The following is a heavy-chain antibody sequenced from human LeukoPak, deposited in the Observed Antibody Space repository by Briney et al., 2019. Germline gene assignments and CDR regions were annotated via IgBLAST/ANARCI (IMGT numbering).Heavy chain of an antibody. J-gene: IGHJ3*02. V-gene: IGHV4-59*01. Sequence: SETLSLTCTVSGGSISSYYWSWIRQPPGKGLEWIGYIYYSGSTNYNSSLKSRVTISVGTSKNQFSLKLSSVTAADTAVYYCARVGIVGATVAFDIWGQGTMVTVSS. CDR3: ARVGIVGATVAFDI. CDR1: GGSISSYY. D-gene: IGHD1-26*01. CDR2: IYYSGST.